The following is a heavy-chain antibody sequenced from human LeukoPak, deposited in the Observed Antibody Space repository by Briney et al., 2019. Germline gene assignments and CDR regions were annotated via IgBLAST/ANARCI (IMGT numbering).Heavy chain of an antibody. Sequence: SETLSLTCTVSGGSISSYYWSWIRQPAGKGLEWIGRIYTSGSTNYNPSLKSRVTMSVDTSKNQFSLKLSSVTAADTAVYYCARHLRTYYDFWSGYHLPFYGMDVWGQGTTVTVSS. CDR3: ARHLRTYYDFWSGYHLPFYGMDV. V-gene: IGHV4-4*07. D-gene: IGHD3-3*01. CDR1: GGSISSYY. J-gene: IGHJ6*02. CDR2: IYTSGST.